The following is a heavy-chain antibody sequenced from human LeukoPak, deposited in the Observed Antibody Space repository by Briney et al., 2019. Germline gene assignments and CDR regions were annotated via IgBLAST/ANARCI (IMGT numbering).Heavy chain of an antibody. CDR3: ARGDQKYGDSRGY. V-gene: IGHV4-34*01. Sequence: SETLSLTCAVYGGSFSGYYWSWIRQPPGKGLEWIGEINHSGSTNYNPSLKSRVTISVDTSKNQFSLKLSSVTAADTAVYYCARGDQKYGDSRGYWGQGTLVTVSS. CDR1: GGSFSGYY. CDR2: INHSGST. J-gene: IGHJ4*02. D-gene: IGHD4-17*01.